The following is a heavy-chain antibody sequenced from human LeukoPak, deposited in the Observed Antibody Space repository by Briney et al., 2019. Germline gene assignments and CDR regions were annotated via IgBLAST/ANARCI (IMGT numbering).Heavy chain of an antibody. V-gene: IGHV1-46*01. Sequence: GASVKVSCKASGYTFTSYYMHWVRQAPGQGLEWMGIINPSGGSTSYAQKFQGRVTMTEDTSTDTAYMELSSLRSEDTAVYYCATEFGAREKLLRYFDWYYGMDVWGQGTTVTVSS. D-gene: IGHD3-9*01. J-gene: IGHJ6*02. CDR1: GYTFTSYY. CDR2: INPSGGST. CDR3: ATEFGAREKLLRYFDWYYGMDV.